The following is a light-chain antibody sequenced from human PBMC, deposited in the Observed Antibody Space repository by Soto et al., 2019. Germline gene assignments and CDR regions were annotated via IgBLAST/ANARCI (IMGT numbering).Light chain of an antibody. CDR1: QSVSYK. CDR3: QEYNQSPMFT. V-gene: IGKV3-15*01. J-gene: IGKJ2*01. CDR2: GAS. Sequence: EIVMTQSPATLSVSPGERATLSCTASQSVSYKLAWYQQKPGQAPRLLIYGASSRATGIPARFSGSGSGTEFTLTISSLQSEDFAVYYCQEYNQSPMFTFGQGTKLEIK.